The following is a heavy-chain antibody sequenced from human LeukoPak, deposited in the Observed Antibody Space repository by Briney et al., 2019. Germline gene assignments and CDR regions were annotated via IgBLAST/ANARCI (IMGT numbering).Heavy chain of an antibody. V-gene: IGHV4-59*01. CDR1: GGSISSYY. Sequence: SETLSLTCTVSGGSISSYYWSWIRQPPGKGLEWIGYIYYSGSTNYSPSLKSRVTISVDTSKNQFSLKLSSVTAADTAVYYCARGKKELLGYFDYWGQGTLVTVSS. J-gene: IGHJ4*02. D-gene: IGHD1-26*01. CDR2: IYYSGST. CDR3: ARGKKELLGYFDY.